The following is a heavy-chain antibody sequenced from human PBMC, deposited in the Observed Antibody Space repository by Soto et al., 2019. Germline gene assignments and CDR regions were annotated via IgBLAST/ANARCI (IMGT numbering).Heavy chain of an antibody. Sequence: SETLSLTCAVYGGSFSGYYWSWIRQPPGKGLEWIGEINHSGSTNYNPSLKSRVTISVDTSKNQFSLKLSSVTAADTAVYYCARAYYYGSGSYPDYWGQGTLVTVSS. CDR1: GGSFSGYY. V-gene: IGHV4-34*01. CDR3: ARAYYYGSGSYPDY. J-gene: IGHJ4*02. CDR2: INHSGST. D-gene: IGHD3-10*01.